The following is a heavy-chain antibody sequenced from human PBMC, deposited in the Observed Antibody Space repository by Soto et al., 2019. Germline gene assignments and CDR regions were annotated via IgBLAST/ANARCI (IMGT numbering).Heavy chain of an antibody. V-gene: IGHV3-30*18. D-gene: IGHD5-18*01. Sequence: GGSLRLSCAASGFTFSSYGMHWVRQAPGKGLEWVAVISYDGSNKYYADSVKGRFTISRDNSKNTLYLQMNSLRAEDTAVYYCAKDQSSRIQLWVTYMDVWGKGTTVTVSS. J-gene: IGHJ6*03. CDR1: GFTFSSYG. CDR3: AKDQSSRIQLWVTYMDV. CDR2: ISYDGSNK.